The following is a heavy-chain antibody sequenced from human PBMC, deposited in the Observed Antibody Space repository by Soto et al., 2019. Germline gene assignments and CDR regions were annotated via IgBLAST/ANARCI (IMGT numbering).Heavy chain of an antibody. D-gene: IGHD6-13*01. CDR1: GYTLNGYA. CDR2: INAGNGNT. V-gene: IGHV1-3*01. J-gene: IGHJ4*02. CDR3: ARGTAAAGLHYDY. Sequence: ASVKVSCKASGYTLNGYALHWVRQAPGQRLEWMGWINAGNGNTKYSQKFQGRVTITRDTSASTAYMELSSLRSEDTAVYYCARGTAAAGLHYDYWGQGTLVTVSS.